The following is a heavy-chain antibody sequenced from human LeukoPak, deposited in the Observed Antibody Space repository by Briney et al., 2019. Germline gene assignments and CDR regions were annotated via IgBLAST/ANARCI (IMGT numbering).Heavy chain of an antibody. CDR3: ARRSAARPSDY. V-gene: IGHV4-39*01. CDR1: GGSISSSSYY. D-gene: IGHD6-6*01. CDR2: IYYSGST. Sequence: SETLSLTCTVSGGSISSSSYYWGWIRQPPGKGLEWIGSIYYSGSTYYNPSLKSRVTISVDTSKNQFSLKLSSVTAAGTAVYYCARRSAARPSDYWGQGTLVTVSS. J-gene: IGHJ4*02.